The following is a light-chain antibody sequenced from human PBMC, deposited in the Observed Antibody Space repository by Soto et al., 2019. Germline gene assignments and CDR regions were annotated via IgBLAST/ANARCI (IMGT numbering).Light chain of an antibody. J-gene: IGKJ5*01. CDR1: QSVGSY. V-gene: IGKV3-11*01. Sequence: EIVLPQSPATLSLSPGERATLSCRASQSVGSYLAWYQQKPGQAPRLLIYDASNRATGIPARFSGSGSGTDFTLTISSLEPEDFAVYYGQQHSGWPPITCGQGTRLEI. CDR2: DAS. CDR3: QQHSGWPPIT.